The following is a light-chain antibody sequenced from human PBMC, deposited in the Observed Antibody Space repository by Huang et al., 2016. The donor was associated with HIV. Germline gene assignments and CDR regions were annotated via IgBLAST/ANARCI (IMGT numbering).Light chain of an antibody. CDR3: QQYDSLPLT. J-gene: IGKJ4*01. CDR1: QDITNY. CDR2: DTS. V-gene: IGKV1-33*01. Sequence: DIQMTQSPSSLSAFVGDRVTITCQASQDITNYLNWYQQKPGKAPNRLIYDTSNLETGVPSRFSGSGSGTHFTFTISSLQPEDIATYYFQQYDSLPLTFGGGTKVEIK.